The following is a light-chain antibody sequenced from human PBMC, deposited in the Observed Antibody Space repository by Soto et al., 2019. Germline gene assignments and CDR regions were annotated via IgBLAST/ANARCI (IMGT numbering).Light chain of an antibody. CDR2: DAS. J-gene: IGKJ3*01. CDR3: QQYDNLPPFT. CDR1: QDISNY. Sequence: DIQMTQSPSSLSASVGDRVTITCQASQDISNYLNWYQQKPGKAPKLLIYDASNLETGVPSRFSGSGSGTDFTFTISRQQPEDIATHYCQQYDNLPPFTFGPGTKADIK. V-gene: IGKV1-33*01.